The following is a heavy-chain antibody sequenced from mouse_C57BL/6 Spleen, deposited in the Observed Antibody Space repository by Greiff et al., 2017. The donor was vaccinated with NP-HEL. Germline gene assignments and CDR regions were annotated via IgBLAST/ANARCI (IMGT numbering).Heavy chain of an antibody. J-gene: IGHJ2*01. V-gene: IGHV1-9*01. D-gene: IGHD2-5*01. Sequence: VKLQQSGAELMKPGASVKLSCKATGYTFTGYWIEWVKQRPGHGLEWIGEILPGSGSTNYNEKFKGKATFTVDTSSSTAYMQLSSLTSEDSAVYYCALAYYSNYDFDYWGQGTTLTVSS. CDR3: ALAYYSNYDFDY. CDR2: ILPGSGST. CDR1: GYTFTGYW.